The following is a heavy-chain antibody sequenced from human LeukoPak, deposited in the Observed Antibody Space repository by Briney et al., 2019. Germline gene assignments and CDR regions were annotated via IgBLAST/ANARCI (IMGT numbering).Heavy chain of an antibody. J-gene: IGHJ2*01. CDR1: GGSISSSSYY. D-gene: IGHD6-19*01. Sequence: SETLSLTCTVSGGSISSSSYYWGWIRQPPGKGLEWIGYIYYSGSTNYNPSLKSRVTISVDTSKNQFSLKLSSVTAADTAVYYCARDTSSSGWKRWSWYFDLWGRGTLVTVSS. V-gene: IGHV4-61*01. CDR3: ARDTSSSGWKRWSWYFDL. CDR2: IYYSGST.